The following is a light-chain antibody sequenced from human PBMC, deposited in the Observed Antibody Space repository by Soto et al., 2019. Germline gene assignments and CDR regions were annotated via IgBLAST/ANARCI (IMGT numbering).Light chain of an antibody. CDR2: DAS. Sequence: EIVLTQSPATLSFSPGERATLSCRASQSVSSYLAWYQQKPGQAPRLLIYDASNRATGIPARFSGSGSGTDFTLTISSLEPEDFAVYYCQQRSNWPWTFGGGTKVDIK. CDR1: QSVSSY. CDR3: QQRSNWPWT. V-gene: IGKV3-11*01. J-gene: IGKJ4*01.